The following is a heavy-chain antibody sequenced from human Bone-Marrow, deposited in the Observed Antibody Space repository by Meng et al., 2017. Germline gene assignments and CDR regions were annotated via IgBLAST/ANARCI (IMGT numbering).Heavy chain of an antibody. CDR3: ARDRSRYSSGRDRYFDL. CDR1: GGSFSGYY. D-gene: IGHD6-19*01. Sequence: SETLSLTCAVYGGSFSGYYWSWIRQPPGKGLEWIGEINHSGSTNYNPSLKSRVTISVDTSKNQFSLKLSSVTAADTAVYYCARDRSRYSSGRDRYFDLWGRGTLVTVSS. CDR2: INHSGST. V-gene: IGHV4-34*01. J-gene: IGHJ2*01.